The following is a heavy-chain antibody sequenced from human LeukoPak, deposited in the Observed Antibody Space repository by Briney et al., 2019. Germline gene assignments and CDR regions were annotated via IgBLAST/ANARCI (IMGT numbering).Heavy chain of an antibody. CDR3: ARATPLRYFDWLSPLDY. J-gene: IGHJ4*02. Sequence: GGSLRLSCAASGFTVSSNYTSWVRQAPGKGLEWVSVIYSGGSTYYADSVKGRFTISRDNSKNTLYLQMNSLRAEDTAVYYCARATPLRYFDWLSPLDYWGQGTLVTVSS. CDR1: GFTVSSNY. CDR2: IYSGGST. V-gene: IGHV3-66*01. D-gene: IGHD3-9*01.